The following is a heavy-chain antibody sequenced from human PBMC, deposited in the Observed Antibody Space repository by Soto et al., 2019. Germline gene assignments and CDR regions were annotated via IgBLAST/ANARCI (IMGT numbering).Heavy chain of an antibody. D-gene: IGHD5-12*01. CDR2: INTYNGNT. J-gene: IGHJ5*02. CDR1: GYTFINYA. Sequence: QVQLVQSGPEVKKPGASVKVSCKASGYTFINYAITWVRQAPGQGLEWMGWINTYNGNTNYAENLQGRATMTTDTSTNTAYMEVRSLRSADTAVYYCAKSPRGEMATAWGQGTLVTVSS. CDR3: AKSPRGEMATA. V-gene: IGHV1-18*01.